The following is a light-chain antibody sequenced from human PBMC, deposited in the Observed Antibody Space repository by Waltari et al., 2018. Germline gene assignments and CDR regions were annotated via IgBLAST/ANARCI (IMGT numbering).Light chain of an antibody. V-gene: IGKV2-28*01. CDR3: MQARQTPWT. Sequence: GLMHVCGNTFLDGYLEMTWQVRKLLIYVVSIRATGVPDRFSGSGSGTDFTLKISRVEAEDVVVYFCMQARQTPWTFGQGTKVEIK. CDR2: VVS. J-gene: IGKJ1*01. CDR1: GLMHVCGNTF.